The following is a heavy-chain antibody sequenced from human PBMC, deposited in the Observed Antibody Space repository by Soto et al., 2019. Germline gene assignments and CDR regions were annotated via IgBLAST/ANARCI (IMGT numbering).Heavy chain of an antibody. CDR3: ARMGDVPYYYYGMDV. Sequence: QVQLVQSGAEVKMPGASVKVSCKASGYTFSRSGISWVRQAPGQGLEWMGWINGYNGNTNYTQKMQGRITMTTDTPTSTAYMELRSLRSDDTAVYYCARMGDVPYYYYGMDVWGQGTTVIVSS. V-gene: IGHV1-18*01. CDR2: INGYNGNT. J-gene: IGHJ6*02. D-gene: IGHD3-16*01. CDR1: GYTFSRSG.